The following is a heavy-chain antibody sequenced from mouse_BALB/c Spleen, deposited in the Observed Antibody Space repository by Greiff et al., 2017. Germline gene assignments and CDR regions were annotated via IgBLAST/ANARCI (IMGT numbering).Heavy chain of an antibody. Sequence: QVQLKQSGAELVKPGASVKLSCKTSGYTFTSYWIQWVKQRPGQGLGWIGEIFPGTGTTYYNEKFKGKATLTIDTSSSTAYMQLSSLTSEDSAVYFCARSEYGNSWFAYWGQGTLVTVSA. CDR3: ARSEYGNSWFAY. V-gene: IGHV1S132*01. CDR1: GYTFTSYW. CDR2: IFPGTGTT. D-gene: IGHD2-10*02. J-gene: IGHJ3*01.